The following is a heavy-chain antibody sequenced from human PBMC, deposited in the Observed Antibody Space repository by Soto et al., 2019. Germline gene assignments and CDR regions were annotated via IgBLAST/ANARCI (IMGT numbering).Heavy chain of an antibody. CDR3: AKGDCSSTSCIFDY. CDR2: ISGSGGST. J-gene: IGHJ4*02. D-gene: IGHD2-2*01. V-gene: IGHV3-23*01. Sequence: EVQLLESGGDLVQPGGSLRLSCVASGITFGSRAMSWVRQAPGKGLEWVSAISGSGGSTYYADSVKGRFTISRDNSKNTLYLQMNSLRAEDTAVYYCAKGDCSSTSCIFDYWGQGTLVTVSS. CDR1: GITFGSRA.